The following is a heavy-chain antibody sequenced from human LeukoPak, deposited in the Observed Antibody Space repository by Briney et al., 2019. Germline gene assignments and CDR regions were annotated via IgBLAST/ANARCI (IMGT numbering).Heavy chain of an antibody. Sequence: PSETLSLTCTVSGGSFSSRPYYWSWIRPPAGKGLEWIGRIYTSGDTDYNPSLKSRISISVDTSKNQFSLKLSSRSASDTAVYYCARVGPYIEVDPWGEGTLVSVSS. CDR2: IYTSGDT. J-gene: IGHJ5*02. D-gene: IGHD5-12*01. V-gene: IGHV4-61*02. CDR3: ARVGPYIEVDP. CDR1: GGSFSSRPYY.